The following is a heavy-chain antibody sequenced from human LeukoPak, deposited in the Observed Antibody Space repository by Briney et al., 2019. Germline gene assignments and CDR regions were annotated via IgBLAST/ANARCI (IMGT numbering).Heavy chain of an antibody. CDR1: GGSISSSSYY. CDR3: ARLGYYYYMDV. CDR2: IYYSGST. V-gene: IGHV4-39*01. Sequence: SETLSLTCTVSGGSISSSSYYWGWIRQPPGKGLEWIGSIYYSGSTYYNPSLKSRVTISVDTSKNQFSLKLSSVTAADTAVYYCARLGYYYYMDVWGKGTTVTTSS. J-gene: IGHJ6*03.